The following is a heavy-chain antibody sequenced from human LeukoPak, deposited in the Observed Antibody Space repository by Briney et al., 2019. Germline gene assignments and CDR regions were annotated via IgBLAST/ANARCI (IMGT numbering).Heavy chain of an antibody. CDR3: ARTKAPNYYYYYMDV. CDR1: GGSISSSNW. CDR2: IYHSGST. V-gene: IGHV4-4*02. J-gene: IGHJ6*03. Sequence: SETLSLTCAVSGGSISSSNWWSWVRQPPGKGLEWIGEIYHSGSTNYNPSLKSRVTISVDKSKNQFSLKLSSVTAADTAVYYCARTKAPNYYYYYMDVWGKGTTVTVSS.